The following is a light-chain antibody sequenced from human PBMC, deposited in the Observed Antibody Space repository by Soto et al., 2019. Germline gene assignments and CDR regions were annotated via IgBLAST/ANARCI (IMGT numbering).Light chain of an antibody. V-gene: IGKV3-15*01. CDR3: QQYDDWPPTWT. CDR1: QSVSSN. J-gene: IGKJ1*01. Sequence: EIVMTQSPATLSVSPGERATLSCRASQSVSSNLGWYQQKPGQAPRLIIFGASTRATGVPARFSGSGSGTEFTLTITSLQSEDFAVYSCQQYDDWPPTWTFGQETKVEIK. CDR2: GAS.